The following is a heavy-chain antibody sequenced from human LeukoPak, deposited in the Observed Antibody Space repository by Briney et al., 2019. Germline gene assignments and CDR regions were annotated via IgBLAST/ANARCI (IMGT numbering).Heavy chain of an antibody. D-gene: IGHD6-6*01. J-gene: IGHJ6*03. CDR1: GFTFSSYS. CDR2: ISSSSTYI. V-gene: IGHV3-21*01. CDR3: ARVVPYSTSSAYYNYYYMDV. Sequence: GGSLRLSCAASGFTFSSYSMNWVRQAPGKGLEWVSSISSSSTYIYYADSVKGRFSISRDNAKNSLYLQMHSLRAEDTAVYYCARVVPYSTSSAYYNYYYMDVWGKGTTVTVSS.